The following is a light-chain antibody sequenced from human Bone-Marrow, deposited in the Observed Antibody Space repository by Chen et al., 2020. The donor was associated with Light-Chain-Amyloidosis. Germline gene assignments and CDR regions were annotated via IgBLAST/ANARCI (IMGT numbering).Light chain of an antibody. CDR3: CSYGGRFSWM. Sequence: QSALTQPASVSGSPGQSVTIACTGSYSDVGSHNFVSRYQLHPGRAPKLILYGVHNRPSGVSERFSGSKTDNTASLTISGRLGEDEADYYCCSYGGRFSWMFGGGTRLTVL. CDR2: GVH. J-gene: IGLJ3*02. V-gene: IGLV2-23*02. CDR1: YSDVGSHNF.